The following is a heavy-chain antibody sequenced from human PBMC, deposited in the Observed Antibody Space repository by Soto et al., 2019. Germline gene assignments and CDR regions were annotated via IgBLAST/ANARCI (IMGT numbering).Heavy chain of an antibody. Sequence: ASVKVSCKASGYTFTGYYMHWVRQAPGQGLEWMGWINPNSGGTNYAQKFQGWVTMTRDTSISTAYMKLSRLRSDDTAVYYCARGEPIVLVPAAAYFDYWGQGTLVTVSS. CDR2: INPNSGGT. CDR3: ARGEPIVLVPAAAYFDY. D-gene: IGHD2-2*01. J-gene: IGHJ4*02. CDR1: GYTFTGYY. V-gene: IGHV1-2*04.